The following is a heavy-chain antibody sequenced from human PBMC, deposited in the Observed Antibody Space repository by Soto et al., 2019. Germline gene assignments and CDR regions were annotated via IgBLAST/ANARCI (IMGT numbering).Heavy chain of an antibody. Sequence: QVQLQESGPGLVKPSGTLSLPCAVSGGSISSSNWWSWSRQPPGKGLEWFGEIYLGGSTNYNPPLKSRVTISVDKAKNQFSLKLSSVTAADTAVYYCARVLGNDAFDIWGQGTMVTVSS. CDR1: GGSISSSNW. V-gene: IGHV4-4*02. CDR3: ARVLGNDAFDI. J-gene: IGHJ3*02. CDR2: IYLGGST. D-gene: IGHD3-3*02.